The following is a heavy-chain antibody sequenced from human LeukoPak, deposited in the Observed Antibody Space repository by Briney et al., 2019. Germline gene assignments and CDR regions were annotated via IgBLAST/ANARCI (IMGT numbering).Heavy chain of an antibody. Sequence: ASVKVSCKASGYTFTGYYMHWVRQAPGQGLEWMGWINPNSGGTNYAQKFQGRVTMTRDTSISTAYMELSRLRSEDTAVYYCARGSTGSSFQSPLVPFDYWGQGTLVTVSS. D-gene: IGHD6-6*01. CDR1: GYTFTGYY. J-gene: IGHJ4*02. CDR3: ARGSTGSSFQSPLVPFDY. CDR2: INPNSGGT. V-gene: IGHV1-2*02.